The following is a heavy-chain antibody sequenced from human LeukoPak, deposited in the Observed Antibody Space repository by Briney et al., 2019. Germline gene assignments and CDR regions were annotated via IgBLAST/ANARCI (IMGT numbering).Heavy chain of an antibody. V-gene: IGHV4-61*08. Sequence: PSQTLSLTCTVSGGSISSGGYYWSWIRQHPGKGLEWIGYIYYSGSTNYNPSLKSRVTISVDTSKNQFSLKLSSVTAADTAVYYCARDRRVGANPSYYYGMDVWGQGTTVTVSS. J-gene: IGHJ6*02. CDR3: ARDRRVGANPSYYYGMDV. D-gene: IGHD1-26*01. CDR1: GGSISSGGYY. CDR2: IYYSGST.